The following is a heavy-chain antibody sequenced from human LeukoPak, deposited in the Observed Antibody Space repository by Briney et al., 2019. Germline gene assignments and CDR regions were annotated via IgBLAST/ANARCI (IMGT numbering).Heavy chain of an antibody. CDR3: ARVYYSSSYDYWYFDL. J-gene: IGHJ2*01. D-gene: IGHD6-13*01. Sequence: PSETLSLTCAVYGGSFSGYYWSWIRQPPGKGLEWIGEINHSGSTNYNPSLKSRVTISVDTSKNHFSLKLTSVTAADTAFYYCARVYYSSSYDYWYFDLWGRGTLVTVSS. CDR1: GGSFSGYY. CDR2: INHSGST. V-gene: IGHV4-34*01.